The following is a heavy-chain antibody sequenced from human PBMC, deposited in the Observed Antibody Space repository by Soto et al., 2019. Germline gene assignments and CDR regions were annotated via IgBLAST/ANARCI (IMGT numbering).Heavy chain of an antibody. J-gene: IGHJ3*02. D-gene: IGHD3-22*01. Sequence: PGGSLRLSCAASGFTFSSYWMHWVRQAPGKGLVWVSRINSDGSSTSYADSVKGRFTISRDNAKNSLYLQMNSLRAEDTAVYYCARGQNYYDSSGYPDAFDIWGQGTMVTVSS. CDR3: ARGQNYYDSSGYPDAFDI. CDR2: INSDGSST. CDR1: GFTFSSYW. V-gene: IGHV3-74*01.